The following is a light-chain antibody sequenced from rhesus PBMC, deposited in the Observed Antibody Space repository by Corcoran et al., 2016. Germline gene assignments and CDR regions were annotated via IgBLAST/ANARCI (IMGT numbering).Light chain of an antibody. J-gene: IGKJ1*01. Sequence: IVLTQSPATLSLSPGERATLSCRASQSVGSYLAWYQQKPWQAPRLLIYGASIRATGIPERFSGSGSVSDCTLTISSLGPEDVGVYYCQQSSKSWTFGQGTKVEIK. CDR3: QQSSKSWT. CDR1: QSVGSY. V-gene: IGKV3-24*04. CDR2: GAS.